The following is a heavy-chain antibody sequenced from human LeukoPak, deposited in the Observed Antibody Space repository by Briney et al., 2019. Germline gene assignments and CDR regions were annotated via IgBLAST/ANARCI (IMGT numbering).Heavy chain of an antibody. D-gene: IGHD3-16*01. CDR2: IKTDGRTT. CDR1: GMTFSDHW. CDR3: TTGPSYGYEW. Sequence: GGSLRLSCAPSGMTFSDHWMHWVRQVPGKGLVWVSLIKTDGRTTIYADSVKGRFTISRDNGKSTLYLQMNSLRAEDTAIYYCTTGPSYGYEWWGQGTVVTVSS. J-gene: IGHJ1*01. V-gene: IGHV3-74*01.